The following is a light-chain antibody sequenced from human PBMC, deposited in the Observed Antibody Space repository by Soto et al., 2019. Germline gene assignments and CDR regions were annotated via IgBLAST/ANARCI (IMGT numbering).Light chain of an antibody. Sequence: EIVLTQSPATLSLSPGERATLSCRASQGVSSYLAWYQQKPGQAPRLLIYDASHRATGIPARFSGSGSGTDFTLTISSLEPEDFAGYYWQQRSNWPPGLTFGGGTKVEIK. V-gene: IGKV3-11*01. CDR3: QQRSNWPPGLT. CDR2: DAS. J-gene: IGKJ4*01. CDR1: QGVSSY.